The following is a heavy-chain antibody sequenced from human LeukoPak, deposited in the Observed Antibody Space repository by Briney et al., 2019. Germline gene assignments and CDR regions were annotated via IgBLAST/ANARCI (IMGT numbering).Heavy chain of an antibody. V-gene: IGHV3-11*01. CDR2: ISSSGSTI. D-gene: IGHD3-3*01. Sequence: PGGSLRLSCAASGFTYSDYYMSWIRQAPGKRLEWVSYISSSGSTIYYADSVKGRFTISRDNAKNSLYLQMNSLRAEDTAVYYCASVDFWSGYYDYWGQGTLVTVSS. CDR3: ASVDFWSGYYDY. CDR1: GFTYSDYY. J-gene: IGHJ4*02.